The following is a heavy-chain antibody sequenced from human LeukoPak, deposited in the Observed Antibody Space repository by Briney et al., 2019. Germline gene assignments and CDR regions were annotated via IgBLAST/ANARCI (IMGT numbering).Heavy chain of an antibody. Sequence: SETLSLTCDVSGASISGYWWSWIRQPAGKGLEWIGRMYTDGDTNYNPALKSRVTVSVDTSKNLFSLKLISVTAADTAVYYCARAPAGCGGTYLFDSWGQGTLVTVSS. J-gene: IGHJ4*02. V-gene: IGHV4-4*07. D-gene: IGHD2-15*01. CDR2: MYTDGDT. CDR3: ARAPAGCGGTYLFDS. CDR1: GASISGYW.